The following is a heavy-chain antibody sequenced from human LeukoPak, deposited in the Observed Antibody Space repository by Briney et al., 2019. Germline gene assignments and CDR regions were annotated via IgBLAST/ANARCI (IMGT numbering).Heavy chain of an antibody. J-gene: IGHJ6*02. CDR1: GGSISSGGYY. D-gene: IGHD1-26*01. V-gene: IGHV4-30-2*01. CDR2: IYHSGST. CDR3: ARGMRSGSYPYYYYGMDV. Sequence: SQTLSLTCTVSGGSISSGGYYWSWIRQPPGKGLEWIGYIYHSGSTYYNPSLKSRVTISVDRSKNQFSLKLSSVTAADTAVYYCARGMRSGSYPYYYYGMDVWGQGTTVTVSS.